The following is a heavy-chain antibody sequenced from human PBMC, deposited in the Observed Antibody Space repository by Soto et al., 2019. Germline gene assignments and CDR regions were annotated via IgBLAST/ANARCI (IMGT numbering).Heavy chain of an antibody. D-gene: IGHD3-10*01. Sequence: SETLSLTCAVYGGSFSGYYWSWIRQPPGKGLEWIGEINHSGSTNYNPSLKSRVTISVDTSKNQFSLKLSSVTAADTAVYYCARGYGSGSYYFPFDPWGQGTLVTVSS. J-gene: IGHJ5*02. CDR1: GGSFSGYY. CDR2: INHSGST. V-gene: IGHV4-34*01. CDR3: ARGYGSGSYYFPFDP.